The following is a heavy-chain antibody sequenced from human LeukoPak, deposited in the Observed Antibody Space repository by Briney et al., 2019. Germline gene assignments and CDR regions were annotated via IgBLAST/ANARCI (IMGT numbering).Heavy chain of an antibody. J-gene: IGHJ4*02. Sequence: GGSLRLSCEASGLTFSTHTMNWVRQAPGKGLEWVSCISSRSSYIFYADSVRGRFIISRDNAKNSLYLQMNSLRPEDTAKYFCVRKTATEEVYFDNWGQGTPVTVSS. CDR1: GLTFSTHT. V-gene: IGHV3-21*01. CDR2: ISSRSSYI. CDR3: VRKTATEEVYFDN.